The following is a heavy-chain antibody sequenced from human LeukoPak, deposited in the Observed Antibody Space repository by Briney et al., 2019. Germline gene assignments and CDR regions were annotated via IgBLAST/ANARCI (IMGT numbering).Heavy chain of an antibody. CDR3: ARGVYYYDSSGYTGGWFDP. V-gene: IGHV1-69*04. CDR1: EGTFSSYA. J-gene: IGHJ5*02. Sequence: GSSVKVSCKASEGTFSSYAISWVRQAPGQGLEWMGRIIPILGIANYAQKFQGRVTITADKSTSTAYMELSSLRSEDTAVYYCARGVYYYDSSGYTGGWFDPWGQGTLVTVSS. CDR2: IIPILGIA. D-gene: IGHD3-22*01.